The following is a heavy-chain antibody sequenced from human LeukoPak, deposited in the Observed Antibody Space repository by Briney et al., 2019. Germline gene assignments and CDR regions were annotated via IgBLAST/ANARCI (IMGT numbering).Heavy chain of an antibody. D-gene: IGHD3-10*01. CDR1: GFTFSTYS. V-gene: IGHV3-21*01. J-gene: IGHJ4*02. Sequence: GGSLRLSCVASGFTFSTYSINWVRQSPGKGLEWVSSISSSSSYIYYADSVKGRFTISRDNAKNSLFLQMNSLRAEDTAVYYCARDGRRGPLDYWGQGTLVTVSS. CDR2: ISSSSSYI. CDR3: ARDGRRGPLDY.